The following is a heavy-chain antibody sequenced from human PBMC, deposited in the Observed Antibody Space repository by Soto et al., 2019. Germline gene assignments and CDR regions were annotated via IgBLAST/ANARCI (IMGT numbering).Heavy chain of an antibody. CDR1: GFTFSSYG. V-gene: IGHV3-30*18. CDR2: ISYDGSNK. D-gene: IGHD3-10*01. J-gene: IGHJ4*02. Sequence: PGGSLRLSCAASGFTFSSYGMHWVRQAPGKGLEWVAVISYDGSNKYYADSVKGRFTISRDNSKNTLYLQMNSLRAEDTAVYYCAKERSPITMVRGVDFDYWGQGTLVTVSS. CDR3: AKERSPITMVRGVDFDY.